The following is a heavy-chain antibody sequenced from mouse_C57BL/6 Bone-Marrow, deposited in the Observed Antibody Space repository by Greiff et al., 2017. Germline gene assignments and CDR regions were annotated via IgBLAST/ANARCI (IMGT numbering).Heavy chain of an antibody. D-gene: IGHD2-2*01. CDR1: GYTFTSFW. CDR3: ARGGWFPSFDY. V-gene: IGHV1-52*01. CDR2: IDPSASGT. J-gene: IGHJ2*01. Sequence: VQLQQPGAELVRPGSSVKLSCKASGYTFTSFWMHWVKQRPIQGLEWIGTIDPSASGTHYNQKFKYKATLTVDKPSSTDYMQLSSLTSEDSAVYYCARGGWFPSFDYWGQGTTLTVSS.